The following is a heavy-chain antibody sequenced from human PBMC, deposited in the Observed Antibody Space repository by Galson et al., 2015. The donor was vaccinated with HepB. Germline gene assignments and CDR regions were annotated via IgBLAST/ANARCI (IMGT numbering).Heavy chain of an antibody. V-gene: IGHV1-8*01. CDR2: KNPKSTNT. CDR1: GYTFTSYD. CDR3: ARAVRNQLLSEY. D-gene: IGHD1-26*01. Sequence: SVKVSCKASGYTFTSYDVTWVRQAPGQGLEWMGWKNPKSTNTGYARKFQGRVTMTGDTSMDTAYMELSSLTSEDTAVYYCARAVRNQLLSEYWGQGTLVTVSS. J-gene: IGHJ4*02.